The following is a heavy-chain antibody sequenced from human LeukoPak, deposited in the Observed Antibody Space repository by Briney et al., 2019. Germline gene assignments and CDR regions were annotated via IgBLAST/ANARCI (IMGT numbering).Heavy chain of an antibody. CDR2: ISAYDGNT. Sequence: ASVTVSCKASGYTFTSYGIGWVRQAPGQGLEWMGWISAYDGNTNYAQKLQGRVTMTTDTSTSTASMELTSLRSDDTAVYYCARHRWGQQLVGWDRYSYYGMDVWGKGTTVTVSS. D-gene: IGHD6-13*01. CDR1: GYTFTSYG. V-gene: IGHV1-18*04. J-gene: IGHJ6*04. CDR3: ARHRWGQQLVGWDRYSYYGMDV.